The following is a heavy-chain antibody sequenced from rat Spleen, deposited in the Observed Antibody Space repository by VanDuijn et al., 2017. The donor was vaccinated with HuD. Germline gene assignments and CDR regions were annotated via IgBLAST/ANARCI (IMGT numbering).Heavy chain of an antibody. J-gene: IGHJ2*01. CDR3: ARLSYYYDGYFDY. D-gene: IGHD1-12*03. CDR1: GFTFSDYG. V-gene: IGHV5-17*01. Sequence: EVQLVESGGGLAQPGRSLKFSCTASGFTFSDYGMAWVRQSPGKGLEWVATSTYDGSSTYYRDSVKGRFTLSRDDAKRTLFLQMDSLRSEDTATYYCARLSYYYDGYFDYWGQGVMVTVSS. CDR2: STYDGSST.